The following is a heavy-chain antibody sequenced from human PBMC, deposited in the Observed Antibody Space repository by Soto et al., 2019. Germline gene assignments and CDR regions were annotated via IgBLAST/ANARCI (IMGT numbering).Heavy chain of an antibody. Sequence: QITLRESGPTLVKPTETLTLTCTFSGFSVTSDGVAVAWIRQPPGKGLEWLALIYWDDDKRYNPSLSSRLSIAADSPNDPVVLTMADLDPVHTATYYCAPMDDYDDPQPRWFDPWGQGNPVTVSS. CDR2: IYWDDDK. CDR1: GFSVTSDGVA. D-gene: IGHD4-17*01. J-gene: IGHJ5*02. V-gene: IGHV2-5*02. CDR3: APMDDYDDPQPRWFDP.